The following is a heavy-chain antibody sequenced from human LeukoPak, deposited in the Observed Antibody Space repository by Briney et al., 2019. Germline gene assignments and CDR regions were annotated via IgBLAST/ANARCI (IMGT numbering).Heavy chain of an antibody. J-gene: IGHJ4*02. CDR1: GYTFTSYG. V-gene: IGHV1-18*01. D-gene: IGHD3-10*01. CDR2: ISAYNGNT. Sequence: ASVKVSCKASGYTFTSYGISWVRQAPGQGLEWMGWISAYNGNTNYAQKLQGRVTMTTDTSTSTAYMELRSLRSDDTAVYYCARDIRDYYGSGSYSLGYWGQGTLVTVSS. CDR3: ARDIRDYYGSGSYSLGY.